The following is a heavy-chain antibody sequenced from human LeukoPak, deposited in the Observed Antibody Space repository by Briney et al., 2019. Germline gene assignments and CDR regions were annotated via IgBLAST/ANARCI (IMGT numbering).Heavy chain of an antibody. J-gene: IGHJ5*01. CDR1: GGSISSYY. Sequence: SETLSLTCTVSGGSISSYYWSWIRQPPGKGLEWIGYIYYSGGTNYNPSLKSRVTISVDTSKNQFSLKLNSVTAADTAVYYCARGRNLEWFDYWGQGTLVTVSS. V-gene: IGHV4-59*01. CDR3: ARGRNLEWFDY. CDR2: IYYSGGT. D-gene: IGHD3-3*01.